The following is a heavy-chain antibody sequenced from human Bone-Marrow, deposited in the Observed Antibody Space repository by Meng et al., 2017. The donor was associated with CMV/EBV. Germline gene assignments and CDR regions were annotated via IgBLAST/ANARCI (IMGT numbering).Heavy chain of an antibody. V-gene: IGHV3-30-3*01. Sequence: GESLKISCAASGFTFSSYAMHWVRQAPGKGLEWVAVISYDGSNKYYADSVKGRFTISRDNSKNTLYLQMNSLRAEDTAVYYCARDQSSGWYTLQSGYGMDVWAQGTTVTVSS. CDR2: ISYDGSNK. D-gene: IGHD6-19*01. CDR3: ARDQSSGWYTLQSGYGMDV. CDR1: GFTFSSYA. J-gene: IGHJ6*02.